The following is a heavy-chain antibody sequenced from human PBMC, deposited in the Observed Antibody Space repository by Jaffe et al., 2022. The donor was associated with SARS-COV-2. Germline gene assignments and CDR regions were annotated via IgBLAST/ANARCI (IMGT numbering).Heavy chain of an antibody. CDR3: ARDRGYFEAGSRDAFDI. D-gene: IGHD3-10*01. V-gene: IGHV1-18*01. CDR2: ISAYNGNT. Sequence: QVQMVQSGVEVKKPGASVKVSCKASGYTFTDYGFAWVRQAPGQGLEWLGWISAYNGNTIYAQRFQGRVTMTTDKSTSTVYMEVRSLRSDDTAVYYCARDRGYFEAGSRDAFDIWGQGTTVTVSS. CDR1: GYTFTDYG. J-gene: IGHJ3*02.